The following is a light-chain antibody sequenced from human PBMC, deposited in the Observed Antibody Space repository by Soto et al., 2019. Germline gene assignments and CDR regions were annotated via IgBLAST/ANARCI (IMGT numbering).Light chain of an antibody. CDR2: CAS. J-gene: IGKJ2*01. CDR3: QQYYSTPYT. CDR1: QSVLYSAHNKNH. V-gene: IGKV4-1*01. Sequence: DIVVTQSPDSLAESLGERDTISCKSSQSVLYSAHNKNHLSWYQQKPGQPPKLLIYCASTRESGVPDRFSGSGSGTDFTLTISSLQAEDVAVYYCQQYYSTPYTFGQGTRLEIK.